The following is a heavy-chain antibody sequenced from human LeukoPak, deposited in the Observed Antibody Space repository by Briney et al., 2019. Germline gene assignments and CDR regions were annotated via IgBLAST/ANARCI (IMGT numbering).Heavy chain of an antibody. V-gene: IGHV3-21*01. CDR1: GFTFSSYS. CDR3: AELGITMIGGV. J-gene: IGHJ6*04. Sequence: GGSLRLSCAASGFTFSSYSMNWVRQAPGKGLEWVSSISSSSSYIYYADSVKGRFTIARDNAKKSLYLQMNSLRAEDTAVYYCAELGITMIGGVWGKGTTVTISS. D-gene: IGHD3-10*02. CDR2: ISSSSSYI.